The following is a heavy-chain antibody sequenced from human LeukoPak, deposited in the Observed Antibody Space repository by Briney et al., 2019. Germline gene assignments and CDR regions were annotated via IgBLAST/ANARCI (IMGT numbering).Heavy chain of an antibody. V-gene: IGHV3-21*01. CDR1: GFTFSSYS. J-gene: IGHJ4*02. Sequence: AGGSLRLSCATSGFTFSSYSMNWVRQAPGTGLEWVSSISSGSDYIYYADSVKGRFTISRDNAKNSLYLQMTSLRAEDTAVYYCASTNHYYGSGTYDYYFDYWAREPCSPSPQ. CDR2: ISSGSDYI. D-gene: IGHD3-10*01. CDR3: ASTNHYYGSGTYDYYFDY.